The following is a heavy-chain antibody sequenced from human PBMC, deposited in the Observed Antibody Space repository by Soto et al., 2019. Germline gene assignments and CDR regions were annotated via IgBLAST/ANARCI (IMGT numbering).Heavy chain of an antibody. CDR3: AKDSDGGTLRPSQYYFDY. J-gene: IGHJ4*02. V-gene: IGHV3-23*01. CDR1: GFTFSSYA. Sequence: GGSLRLSCAASGFTFSSYAMSWVRQAPGKGLEWVSAISGSGGSTYYADSVKGRFTISRDNSKNTLYLQMNSLRAEDTAVYYCAKDSDGGTLRPSQYYFDYWGQGTLVTVSS. D-gene: IGHD1-26*01. CDR2: ISGSGGST.